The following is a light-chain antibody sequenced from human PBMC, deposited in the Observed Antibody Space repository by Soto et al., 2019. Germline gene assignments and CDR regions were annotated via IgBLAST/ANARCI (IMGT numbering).Light chain of an antibody. CDR2: EAT. CDR1: SSDVGSYHL. V-gene: IGLV2-23*02. CDR3: CSYGGFSTFVI. Sequence: QSALTQPASVSGSPGQSITISCTGTSSDVGSYHLVSWYQHHPGKAPNLIIYEATKRPSGLSSRFSGSRSGNTAALTISGRQAEDEADYHCCSYGGFSTFVIFGGGTQLTVL. J-gene: IGLJ2*01.